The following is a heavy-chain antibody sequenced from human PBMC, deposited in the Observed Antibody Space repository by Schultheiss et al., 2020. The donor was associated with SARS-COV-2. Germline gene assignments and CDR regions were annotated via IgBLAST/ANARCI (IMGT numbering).Heavy chain of an antibody. Sequence: GGSLRLSCAASGFTFNTYTMNWVRQAPGKGLEWVAVISYDGSNKYYADSVKGRFTISRDNSKTTLYLQMNSLRAEDTAVYFCAKCGSTCRNEMDVWGQGTTVTVSS. CDR1: GFTFNTYT. CDR3: AKCGSTCRNEMDV. V-gene: IGHV3-30*18. J-gene: IGHJ6*02. D-gene: IGHD1-26*01. CDR2: ISYDGSNK.